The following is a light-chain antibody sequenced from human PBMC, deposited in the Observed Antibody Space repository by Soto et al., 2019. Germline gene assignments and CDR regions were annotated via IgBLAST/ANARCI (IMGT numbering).Light chain of an antibody. J-gene: IGKJ5*01. CDR2: DAS. V-gene: IGKV3-11*01. CDR3: QQRSNWPPIT. Sequence: EIVLTHSPATLSLXXXXXXXXXXXASQSVKTFLVWYQQRPGQAPRLLIHDASHRAAGIPARFSGSGFGTDFTLTISSLEPEDAAVYYCQQRSNWPPITFGQGTRLEIK. CDR1: QSVKTF.